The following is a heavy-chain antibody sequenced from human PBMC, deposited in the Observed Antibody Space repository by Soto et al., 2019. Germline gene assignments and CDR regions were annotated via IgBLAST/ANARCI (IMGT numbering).Heavy chain of an antibody. Sequence: QVQLVQSGAEVRKPGASVKVSCKASGYTFTSYGISWVRQAPGQGLEWMGWISAYNGNTNYAQKLQGRVTMTTDTSTSTAYMELRSLRSDDTAVYYCARVAPPTKYSSSWLFGNYWGQGTLVTVSS. CDR1: GYTFTSYG. J-gene: IGHJ4*02. V-gene: IGHV1-18*01. D-gene: IGHD6-13*01. CDR2: ISAYNGNT. CDR3: ARVAPPTKYSSSWLFGNY.